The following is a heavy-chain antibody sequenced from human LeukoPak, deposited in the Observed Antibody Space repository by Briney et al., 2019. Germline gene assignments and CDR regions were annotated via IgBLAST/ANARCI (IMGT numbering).Heavy chain of an antibody. J-gene: IGHJ6*02. Sequence: ASVKVSCKASGYTFTGYYMHWVRQAPGQGLEWMGWINPNSGGTNYAQKFQGRVTITADKSTSTAYMELSSLRSEDTAVYYCANILSPRIATSYGMDVWGQGTTVTVSS. D-gene: IGHD6-13*01. CDR3: ANILSPRIATSYGMDV. V-gene: IGHV1-2*02. CDR2: INPNSGGT. CDR1: GYTFTGYY.